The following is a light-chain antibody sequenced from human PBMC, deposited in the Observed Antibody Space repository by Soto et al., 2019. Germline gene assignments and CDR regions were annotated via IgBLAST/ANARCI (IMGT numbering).Light chain of an antibody. J-gene: IGKJ5*01. Sequence: DVQVTQSPSFVSASVGDRVTITCRASRGIGTWLAWYQQKPGKAPSLLIYGATDLQSGVPSRFSGSGLGTQFSLTIFSLQPEDFATYYCQQTNSFPITFGQGTRLEI. CDR1: RGIGTW. CDR2: GAT. V-gene: IGKV1D-12*01. CDR3: QQTNSFPIT.